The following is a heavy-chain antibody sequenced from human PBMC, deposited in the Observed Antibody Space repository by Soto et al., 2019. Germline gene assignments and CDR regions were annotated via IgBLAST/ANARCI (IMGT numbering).Heavy chain of an antibody. V-gene: IGHV1-18*01. CDR1: GYTFTSYG. Sequence: ASVKVSCKASGYTFTSYGISWVRQAPGQGLEWMGWISAYNGNTNYAQKLQGRVTMTTDTSTSTAYMELRSLRSDDTAVYYCARVSRSIPVAGTSDIWGQGTMVTVSS. CDR3: ARVSRSIPVAGTSDI. CDR2: ISAYNGNT. D-gene: IGHD6-19*01. J-gene: IGHJ3*02.